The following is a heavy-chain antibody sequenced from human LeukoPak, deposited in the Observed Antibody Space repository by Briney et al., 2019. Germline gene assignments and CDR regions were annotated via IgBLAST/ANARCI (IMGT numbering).Heavy chain of an antibody. J-gene: IGHJ6*02. Sequence: GALRLSCAASGFTFSSYAMHWVRQAPGKGLEWVAVISYDGSNKYYADSVKGRFTISRDNSKNTLYLQMNSLRAEDTAVYYCAKGGLTIFGVVILPGRSYGMDVWGQGTTVTVSS. CDR1: GFTFSSYA. D-gene: IGHD3-3*01. V-gene: IGHV3-30-3*01. CDR3: AKGGLTIFGVVILPGRSYGMDV. CDR2: ISYDGSNK.